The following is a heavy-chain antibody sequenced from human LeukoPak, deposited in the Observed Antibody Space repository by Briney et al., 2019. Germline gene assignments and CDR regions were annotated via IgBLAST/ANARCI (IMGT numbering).Heavy chain of an antibody. Sequence: ASVTVSCKTSGYTFTGHYLHWVRQAPGQGLEWMGWINPNNGDTYYAQKFRGRVTITRDTSISAAYMELSRLRTDDTAVYYCARDSGYKYHSDFWGQGTLVSVSS. D-gene: IGHD5-18*01. CDR1: GYTFTGHY. V-gene: IGHV1-2*02. CDR3: ARDSGYKYHSDF. J-gene: IGHJ4*02. CDR2: INPNNGDT.